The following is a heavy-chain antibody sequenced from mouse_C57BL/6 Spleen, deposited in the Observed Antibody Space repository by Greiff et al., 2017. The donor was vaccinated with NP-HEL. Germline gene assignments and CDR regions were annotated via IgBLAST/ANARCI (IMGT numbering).Heavy chain of an antibody. CDR1: GYAFTNYL. Sequence: VQLQQSGAELVRPGTSVKVSCKASGYAFTNYLIEWVKQRPGQGLEWIGVINPGSGGTNYNEKFKGKATLTADKSSSTAYMQLSSLTSEDSAVDFCAREDDYDRFAYWGQGTLVTVSA. CDR2: INPGSGGT. V-gene: IGHV1-54*01. J-gene: IGHJ3*01. D-gene: IGHD2-4*01. CDR3: AREDDYDRFAY.